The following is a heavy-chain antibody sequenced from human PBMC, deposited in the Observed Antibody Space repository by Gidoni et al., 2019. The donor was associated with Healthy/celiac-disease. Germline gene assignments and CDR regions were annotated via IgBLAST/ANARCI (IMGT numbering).Heavy chain of an antibody. V-gene: IGHV4-31*02. CDR2: IYYSWST. CDR3: ARARPYYYDSSGYQFDY. CDR1: TRGLYY. Sequence: TRGLYYWSWIRQHPGKGLEWLGYIYYSWSTYYNPSLKSRVNLSVDTSKNQFPLKLSSVTAADTAVYYCARARPYYYDSSGYQFDYWGQGTLVTVSS. J-gene: IGHJ4*02. D-gene: IGHD3-22*01.